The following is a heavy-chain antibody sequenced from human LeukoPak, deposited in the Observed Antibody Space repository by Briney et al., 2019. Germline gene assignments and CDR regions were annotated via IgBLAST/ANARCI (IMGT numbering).Heavy chain of an antibody. V-gene: IGHV4-31*03. CDR2: IYYSGST. D-gene: IGHD3-10*01. CDR1: GGSISSGGYY. Sequence: SETLSLTCTVSGGSISSGGYYWSWIRQHPGKGLEWIGYIYYSGSTYYNPSLKSRATISVDTSKNQFSLKLSSVTAADTAVYYCARDSVFITMVRGVTKITTGFDYWGQGTLVTVSS. J-gene: IGHJ4*02. CDR3: ARDSVFITMVRGVTKITTGFDY.